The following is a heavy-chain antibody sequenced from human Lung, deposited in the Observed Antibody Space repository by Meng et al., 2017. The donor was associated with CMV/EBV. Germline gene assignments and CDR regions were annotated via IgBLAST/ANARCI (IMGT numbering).Heavy chain of an antibody. CDR2: IRHDGTNK. J-gene: IGHJ4*02. Sequence: GESXKISXAASGFRFDDYGMHWVRQTPGKGLEWVAFIRHDGTNKFYGDSVKGRFTISRDNSKNTVYLQMNSLRPEETAVYYCAKDLLLFGGPNAYFDYWGQGTXVTVSS. D-gene: IGHD3-16*01. CDR3: AKDLLLFGGPNAYFDY. CDR1: GFRFDDYG. V-gene: IGHV3-30*02.